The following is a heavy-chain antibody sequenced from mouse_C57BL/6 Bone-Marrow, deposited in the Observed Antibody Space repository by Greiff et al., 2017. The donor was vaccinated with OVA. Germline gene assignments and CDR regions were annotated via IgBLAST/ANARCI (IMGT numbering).Heavy chain of an antibody. CDR1: GYAFSSSW. J-gene: IGHJ2*01. CDR2: IYPGDGDT. D-gene: IGHD1-1*01. Sequence: VQLQKSGPELVKPGASVKISCKASGYAFSSSWMNWVKQRPGKGLEWIGRIYPGDGDTNYNGKFKGKATLTADKSSSTAYMQLSSLTSEDSAVYFCARGRFYYGSSPFDYWGQGTTLTVSS. CDR3: ARGRFYYGSSPFDY. V-gene: IGHV1-82*01.